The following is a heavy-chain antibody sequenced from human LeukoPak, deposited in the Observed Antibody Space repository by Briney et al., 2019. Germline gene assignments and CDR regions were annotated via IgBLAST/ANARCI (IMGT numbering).Heavy chain of an antibody. J-gene: IGHJ3*02. CDR2: IYYSGST. D-gene: IGHD3-22*01. CDR1: GGSISSYY. CDR3: ARPSYDSSGYYSGAFDI. V-gene: IGHV4-59*08. Sequence: SETLSLTCTVSGGSISSYYWSWIRQPPEKGLEWIGYIYYSGSTNYNPSLKSRVTISVDTSKNQFSLKLSSVAAADTAVYYCARPSYDSSGYYSGAFDIWGQGTMVTVSS.